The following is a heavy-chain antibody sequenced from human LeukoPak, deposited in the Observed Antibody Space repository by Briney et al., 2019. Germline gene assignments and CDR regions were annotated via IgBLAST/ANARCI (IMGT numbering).Heavy chain of an antibody. CDR2: IIPIFGTA. V-gene: IGHV1-69*05. D-gene: IGHD2-21*02. CDR1: GGTFSSYA. J-gene: IGHJ3*02. Sequence: ASVKVSCKASGGTFSSYAISWVRQAPGQGLEWMGGIIPIFGTANYAQKFQGRVTITTDESTSTAYMELSSLRSEDTAVYYCANFSALYSGGGDSSEVFNIGGKGKMVTVSS. CDR3: ANFSALYSGGGDSSEVFNI.